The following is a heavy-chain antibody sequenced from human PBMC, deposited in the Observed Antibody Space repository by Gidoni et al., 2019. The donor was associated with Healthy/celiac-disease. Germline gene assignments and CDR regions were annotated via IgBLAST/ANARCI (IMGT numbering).Heavy chain of an antibody. CDR2: IKSKTDGGTT. V-gene: IGHV3-15*01. CDR3: TTSAIAVAATLNYYYYYMDV. CDR1: GFTFSNAW. Sequence: EVQLVESGGGLVKPGGSLRLSCAASGFTFSNAWMSWVRQAPGKGLEWVGRIKSKTDGGTTDDAAPVKGRFTISREDSKNTLYLQMNSLKTEDTAVYYCTTSAIAVAATLNYYYYYMDVWGKGTTVTVSS. J-gene: IGHJ6*03. D-gene: IGHD6-19*01.